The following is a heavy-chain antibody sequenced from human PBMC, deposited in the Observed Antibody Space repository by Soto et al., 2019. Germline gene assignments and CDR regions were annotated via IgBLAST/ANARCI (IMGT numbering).Heavy chain of an antibody. V-gene: IGHV3-15*07. CDR2: IKSKTDGGTT. Sequence: GGSLRLSCAASGFTFSNAWMNWVRQAPGKGLEWVGRIKSKTDGGTTDYAAPVKGRFTISRDDSKNTLYLQMNSLKTEDTAVYYCTTDFVRYCSGGSCYFYYYGMDVWGQGTTVTVSS. CDR3: TTDFVRYCSGGSCYFYYYGMDV. D-gene: IGHD2-15*01. CDR1: GFTFSNAW. J-gene: IGHJ6*02.